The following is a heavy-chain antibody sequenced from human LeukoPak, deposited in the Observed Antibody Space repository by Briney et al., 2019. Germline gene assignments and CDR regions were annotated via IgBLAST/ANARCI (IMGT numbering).Heavy chain of an antibody. J-gene: IGHJ3*02. D-gene: IGHD3-3*01. CDR3: ARGLRGNDAFDI. Sequence: GASVKVSCKASGYTFTSYDINWLRQSTGQGLEWMGWMKPNSGNTGYAQKFQGRVTMTRNTSISTAYMELSSLRSEDTAVYYCARGLRGNDAFDIWGQGTMVTVSS. CDR1: GYTFTSYD. CDR2: MKPNSGNT. V-gene: IGHV1-8*01.